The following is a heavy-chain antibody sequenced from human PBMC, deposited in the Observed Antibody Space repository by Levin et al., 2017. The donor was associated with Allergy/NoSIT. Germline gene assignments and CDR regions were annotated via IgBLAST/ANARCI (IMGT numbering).Heavy chain of an antibody. J-gene: IGHJ3*02. D-gene: IGHD4-23*01. CDR1: GYSFTNYW. CDR3: ARHYVGNSFRFRAFDI. Sequence: GESLKISCKASGYSFTNYWITWVRQMPGKGLEWMGRIDPSDSYTDHSTSFQGHVTISDDKSIGTVYLPWSSLKASDTAIYYCARHYVGNSFRFRAFDIWGQGTMVTVSS. V-gene: IGHV5-10-1*01. CDR2: IDPSDSYT.